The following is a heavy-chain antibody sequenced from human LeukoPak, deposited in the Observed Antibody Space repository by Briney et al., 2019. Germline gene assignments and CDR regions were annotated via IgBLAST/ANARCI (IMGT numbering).Heavy chain of an antibody. CDR2: IWYDGSNK. V-gene: IGHV3-33*01. J-gene: IGHJ4*02. CDR1: GFTFSSYG. Sequence: PGRSLRLSCAASGFTFSSYGMHWVRQAPGKGLEWVAVIWYDGSNKYYADSVKGRFTISRDNSKNTLYLQMNSLRAEDTAVYYCAGGVVTATSLDYWGQGTLVTASS. CDR3: AGGVVTATSLDY. D-gene: IGHD2-21*02.